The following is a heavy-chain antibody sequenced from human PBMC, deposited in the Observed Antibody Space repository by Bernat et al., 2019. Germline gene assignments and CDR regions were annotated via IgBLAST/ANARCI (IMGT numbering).Heavy chain of an antibody. Sequence: EVQLVESGGGLVQPGGSLRLSCAASGFTVSSHYMSWVRQAPGKGLEWVSVIYSGGSTYYADSVKGRVTISRDTSKNTLYLQMNSLRAEDTAVYYCARGRYSSGWDHSYYFDYWGQGTLVTVSS. CDR1: GFTVSSHY. CDR2: IYSGGST. D-gene: IGHD6-19*01. V-gene: IGHV3-66*01. CDR3: ARGRYSSGWDHSYYFDY. J-gene: IGHJ4*02.